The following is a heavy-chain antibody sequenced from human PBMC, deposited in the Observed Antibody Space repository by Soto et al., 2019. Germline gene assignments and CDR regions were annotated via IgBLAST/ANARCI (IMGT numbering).Heavy chain of an antibody. Sequence: SETLSLPCAVYGWSFSGYYWSWIRQPPGKGLEWIGEINHSGSTNYNPSLKSRVTISVDTSKNQFSLKLSSVTAADTAVYYCARAGRYYDFWSGYYGGYYYYGMDVWGQGTTVTVSS. D-gene: IGHD3-3*01. V-gene: IGHV4-34*01. J-gene: IGHJ6*02. CDR2: INHSGST. CDR1: GWSFSGYY. CDR3: ARAGRYYDFWSGYYGGYYYYGMDV.